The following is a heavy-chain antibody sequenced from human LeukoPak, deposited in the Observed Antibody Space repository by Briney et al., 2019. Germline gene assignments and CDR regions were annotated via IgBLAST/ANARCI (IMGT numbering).Heavy chain of an antibody. J-gene: IGHJ5*02. Sequence: SETLSLTCTVSGDSISRGNYYWSWIRQPAGKGLEWIGRTYTDGTTNYKPSHIAGATSYNPFLKSRVTISVDTSKNQFSLKLESVTASDTAVYYCARDWGPWRNWFDPWGQGILVTVSS. D-gene: IGHD3-16*01. CDR1: GDSISRGNYY. CDR3: ARDWGPWRNWFDP. V-gene: IGHV4-61*02. CDR2: TYTDGTT.